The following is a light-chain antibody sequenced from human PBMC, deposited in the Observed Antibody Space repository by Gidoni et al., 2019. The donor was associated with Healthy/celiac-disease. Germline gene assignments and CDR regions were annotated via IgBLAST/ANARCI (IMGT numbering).Light chain of an antibody. CDR3: QSYDSSLSGGV. V-gene: IGLV1-40*01. CDR1: SSNNGAGYD. CDR2: GNS. J-gene: IGLJ3*02. Sequence: SASTQPPSVSACPRHRVTISCTGSSSNNGAGYDVHWYQQVPGTAPKLLIYGNSNRPSGVPDRFSGSKSGTSASLAITGLQAEDEADDYCQSYDSSLSGGVFGGGTKLTVL.